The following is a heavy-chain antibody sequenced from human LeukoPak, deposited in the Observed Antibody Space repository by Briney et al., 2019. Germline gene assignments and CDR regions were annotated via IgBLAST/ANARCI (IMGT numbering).Heavy chain of an antibody. CDR1: GGTFSSYA. Sequence: SVKVSCKASGGTFSSYAISWVRQAPGQGLEWMGGIIPIFGTANYAQKFQGRVTITADESTSTAFMELSSLRSEDTAVYYCARDGTHYYYYYGMDVWGQGTTVTVSS. V-gene: IGHV1-69*13. D-gene: IGHD1-1*01. CDR3: ARDGTHYYYYYGMDV. J-gene: IGHJ6*02. CDR2: IIPIFGTA.